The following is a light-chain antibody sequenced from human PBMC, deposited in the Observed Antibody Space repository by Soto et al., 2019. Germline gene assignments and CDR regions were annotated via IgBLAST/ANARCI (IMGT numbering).Light chain of an antibody. CDR2: EAS. Sequence: DNQVPKPRYPLSASVGDRATITCRPQQSSSSWLAWYQQKPEKAPKVLINEASDIEGGAPSRCTGSGAGTEFILTSSMQQADDETSYCLQDYDYPCTFGGGTKVDIK. CDR3: LQDYDYPCT. CDR1: QSSSSW. V-gene: IGKV1-5*01. J-gene: IGKJ4*02.